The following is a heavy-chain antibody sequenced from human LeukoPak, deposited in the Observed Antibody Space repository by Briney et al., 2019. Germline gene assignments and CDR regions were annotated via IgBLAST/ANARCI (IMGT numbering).Heavy chain of an antibody. CDR1: GYTFTSYC. D-gene: IGHD5-18*01. CDR2: IKPSGGST. CDR3: ARGARYGYYYYYGMDV. J-gene: IGHJ6*02. Sequence: ASVMVSCKASGYTFTSYCMHSVRQAAGQGLDWMGIIKPSGGSTSYAQKFQGRVTMTRDTSTSTVYMELSSLRSEDTAVYYCARGARYGYYYYYGMDVWGQGTTVTVSS. V-gene: IGHV1-46*01.